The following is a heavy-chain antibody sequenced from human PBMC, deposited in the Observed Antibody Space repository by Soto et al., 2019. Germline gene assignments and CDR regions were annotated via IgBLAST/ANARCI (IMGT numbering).Heavy chain of an antibody. CDR2: IDPSDSDS. D-gene: IGHD2-21*01. CDR3: ATSPHCGGDCYDLDS. V-gene: IGHV5-10-1*01. CDR1: GYRFTAYW. Sequence: AGESLKISCKGSGYRFTAYWINWVRQMPGRGLEWMGRIDPSDSDSKYSPSFEGHVSFSADKSISTAYLQWSSLRSSGTAMYFCATSPHCGGDCYDLDSWGQGTLVTVSS. J-gene: IGHJ4*02.